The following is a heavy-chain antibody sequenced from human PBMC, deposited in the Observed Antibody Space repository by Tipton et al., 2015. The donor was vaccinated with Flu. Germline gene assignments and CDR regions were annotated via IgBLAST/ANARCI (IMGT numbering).Heavy chain of an antibody. Sequence: SLRLSCAASGFTFSSYGMHWVRQAPGKGLEWVAVISYDGSNKYYADSVKGRFTISRDNSKNTLYLQMNSLRAEDTAVYYCAKGGYYYYGMDVWGQGTTVPVSS. CDR2: ISYDGSNK. CDR3: AKGGYYYYGMDV. J-gene: IGHJ6*02. D-gene: IGHD2-15*01. CDR1: GFTFSSYG. V-gene: IGHV3-30*18.